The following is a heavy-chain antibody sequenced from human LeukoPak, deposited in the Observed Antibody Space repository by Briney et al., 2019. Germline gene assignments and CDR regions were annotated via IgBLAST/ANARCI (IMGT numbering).Heavy chain of an antibody. CDR1: GFTFSSSA. CDR3: AKDEEDKVTPDLRY. J-gene: IGHJ4*02. CDR2: ISGSGGST. V-gene: IGHV3-23*01. D-gene: IGHD4-23*01. Sequence: GGSLRLSCAASGFTFSSSAMSWVRQVPGKGLEWVSAISGSGGSTYYADSVKGRFTVSRDNSKNTLYLQMNSLRAEDTAVYYCAKDEEDKVTPDLRYWGQGTLVTVSS.